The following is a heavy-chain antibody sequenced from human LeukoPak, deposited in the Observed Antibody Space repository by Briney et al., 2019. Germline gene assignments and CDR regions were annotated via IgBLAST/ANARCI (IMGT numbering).Heavy chain of an antibody. V-gene: IGHV3-66*01. J-gene: IGHJ5*02. CDR1: GFTVSSNY. Sequence: GGSLRLSCAASGFTVSSNYMSWVRQAPGKGLEWVSVIYSSGTTYYADSVKGRFTISRDNSKNTLYHQMNSLTAEDTAVYYCARSSWFDPWGQGTLVTVSS. CDR3: ARSSWFDP. CDR2: IYSSGTT.